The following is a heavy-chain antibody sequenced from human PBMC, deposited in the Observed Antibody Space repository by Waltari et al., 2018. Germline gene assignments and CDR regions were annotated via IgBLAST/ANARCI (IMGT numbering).Heavy chain of an antibody. D-gene: IGHD1-1*01. J-gene: IGHJ4*02. CDR2: IIPFLGIA. V-gene: IGHV1-69*02. CDR1: GGTFSTHT. CDR3: ARSGEMKGTVDY. Sequence: HVQLEQSGAEGKKPGSSVKVSCKASGGTFSTHTVTWVRQAPGQGLEWMGSIIPFLGIAKYAQSLQARLTITVDQSTNTGYMELNNLRPEDTGVYYCARSGEMKGTVDYWGQGTLVTVSS.